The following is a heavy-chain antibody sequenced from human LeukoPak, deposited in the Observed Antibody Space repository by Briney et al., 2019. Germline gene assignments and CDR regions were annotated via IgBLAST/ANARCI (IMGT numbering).Heavy chain of an antibody. CDR2: INVGGDDT. Sequence: GGSLRLSCAASGSIFRSYDMTWVRQAPGEAVEWVSAINVGGDDTFYADSVKGRFTISRDRSKNTLYLQMNNLRPEDTAVYYCAKQNCGADCYSSYFDYWGQGTLVTVSS. CDR3: AKQNCGADCYSSYFDY. J-gene: IGHJ4*02. CDR1: GSIFRSYD. D-gene: IGHD2-21*02. V-gene: IGHV3-23*01.